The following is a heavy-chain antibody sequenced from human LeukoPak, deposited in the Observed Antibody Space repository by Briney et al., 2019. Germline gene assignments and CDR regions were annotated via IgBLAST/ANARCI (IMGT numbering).Heavy chain of an antibody. CDR1: GGSISSSSYY. CDR3: ARLEVIRGIAVAGTVCWFDP. Sequence: SETLSLTCTVSGGSISSSSYYWGWIRQPPGKGLEWIGSIYYSGSTYYNPSLKSRVTISVDTSKNQFSLKLSSVTAADTAVYYCARLEVIRGIAVAGTVCWFDPWGQGTLVTVSS. J-gene: IGHJ5*02. V-gene: IGHV4-39*01. D-gene: IGHD6-19*01. CDR2: IYYSGST.